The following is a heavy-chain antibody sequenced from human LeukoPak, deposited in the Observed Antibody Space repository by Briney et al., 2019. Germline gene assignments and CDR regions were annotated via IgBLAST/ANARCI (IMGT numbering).Heavy chain of an antibody. CDR3: AKRGVVIRVILVGFHKEAYYFDS. CDR1: GITLSNYA. J-gene: IGHJ4*02. D-gene: IGHD3-22*01. V-gene: IGHV3-23*01. CDR2: ISGGGGGT. Sequence: GGSLRLSRAVSGITLSNYAVSWVRHAPGEGRECVACISGGGGGTHYADSVKGRFTISRDNPENALYLQTNNLRAGDTAVYFCAKRGVVIRVILVGFHKEAYYFDSWGQGALVTVSS.